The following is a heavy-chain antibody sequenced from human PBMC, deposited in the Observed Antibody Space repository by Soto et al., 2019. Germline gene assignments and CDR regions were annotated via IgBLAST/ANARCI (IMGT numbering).Heavy chain of an antibody. V-gene: IGHV1-2*04. J-gene: IGHJ6*02. D-gene: IGHD2-15*01. Sequence: ASVKVSCKASGYTFTGYYMHWVRQAPGQGLEWMGWINPNSGGTNYAQKFQGWVTMTRDTSISTAYMELSRLRSDDTAVYYCARDLVVVAATPEYYYYGMDVWGQGTTVTASS. CDR3: ARDLVVVAATPEYYYYGMDV. CDR1: GYTFTGYY. CDR2: INPNSGGT.